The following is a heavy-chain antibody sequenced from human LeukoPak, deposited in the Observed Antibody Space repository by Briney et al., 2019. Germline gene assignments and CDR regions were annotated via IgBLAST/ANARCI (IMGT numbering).Heavy chain of an antibody. V-gene: IGHV1-69*13. D-gene: IGHD3/OR15-3a*01. CDR3: ARAPDFWTAYTAIDY. Sequence: ASVKVSCKASGGTFSSYAISWVRQAPGQGLEWMGGIIPIFGTANYAQKFQGRVTITADESTSTAYMELSSLRSEDTAVYYCARAPDFWTAYTAIDYWGQGTLVTVSS. J-gene: IGHJ4*02. CDR2: IIPIFGTA. CDR1: GGTFSSYA.